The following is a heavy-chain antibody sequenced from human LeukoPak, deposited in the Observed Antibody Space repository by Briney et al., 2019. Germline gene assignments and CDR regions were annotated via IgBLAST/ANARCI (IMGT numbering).Heavy chain of an antibody. CDR2: SSYSGSS. Sequence: SETLSLTCSGSGGSIGTNYWSWIRQVPGKGLEGIGYSSYSGSSNYNPSLKSRVTISVDTSKTQFSLYLNSVTAADTAVYYCARSDTHHIHSSSWHFDYWGQGTLVTVS. V-gene: IGHV4-59*01. D-gene: IGHD6-13*01. J-gene: IGHJ4*02. CDR3: ARSDTHHIHSSSWHFDY. CDR1: GGSIGTNY.